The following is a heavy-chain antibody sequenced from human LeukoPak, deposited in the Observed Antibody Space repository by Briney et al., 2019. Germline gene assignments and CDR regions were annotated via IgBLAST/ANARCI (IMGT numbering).Heavy chain of an antibody. J-gene: IGHJ3*02. D-gene: IGHD1-1*01. CDR2: IIPILGIA. CDR1: GGTFSSYA. CDR3: AKSLFTSATGTGRAFHI. V-gene: IGHV1-69*04. Sequence: SVKVSCKASGGTFSSYAISWVRQAPGQGLEWMGRIIPILGIANYAQKFQGRVTITADKSTSTAYMELTSLRAEDTAEYYCAKSLFTSATGTGRAFHIWGQGTMVTVSS.